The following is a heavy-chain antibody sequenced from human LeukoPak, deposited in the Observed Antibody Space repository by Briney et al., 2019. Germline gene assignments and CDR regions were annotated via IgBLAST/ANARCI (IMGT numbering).Heavy chain of an antibody. CDR3: ASGSSDYYYYYYMDV. CDR1: GASISRNY. V-gene: IGHV4-59*08. CDR2: INYIGSS. D-gene: IGHD2-2*01. Sequence: SETLSLTCTVSGASISRNYWSWIRQPPGKGLEWIGYINYIGSSHYNPSLKSRVTISVDTSKNQFSLKVISVTAADTAVYYCASGSSDYYYYYYMDVWGKGTTVTVSS. J-gene: IGHJ6*03.